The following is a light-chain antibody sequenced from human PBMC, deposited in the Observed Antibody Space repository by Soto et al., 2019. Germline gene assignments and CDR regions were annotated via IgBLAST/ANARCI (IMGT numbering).Light chain of an antibody. Sequence: QSALTQPASVSGSPGQSITISCTGTSSDVGGYNYVSWYQQHPGKAPKRMIYEVSNRPSGVSDRFSGSKSGNTASLTITGLQAEDEGDYYCGSYASSASVVFGGGTKLTVL. J-gene: IGLJ2*01. V-gene: IGLV2-14*01. CDR3: GSYASSASVV. CDR2: EVS. CDR1: SSDVGGYNY.